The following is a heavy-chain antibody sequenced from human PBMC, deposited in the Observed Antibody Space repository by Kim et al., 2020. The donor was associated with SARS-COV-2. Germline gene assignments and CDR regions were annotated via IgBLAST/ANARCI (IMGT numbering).Heavy chain of an antibody. J-gene: IGHJ4*02. CDR2: IYYTGKT. D-gene: IGHD3-3*01. Sequence: SETLSLTCTVSGGSISDYYWYWIRQPPGKGLEWIGNIYYTGKTNYNPSLKSRVTISVDTSKNQFSLSLSSVTAADTAVYYCARSGRFTYFDYWGRGTLVT. CDR1: GGSISDYY. CDR3: ARSGRFTYFDY. V-gene: IGHV4-59*01.